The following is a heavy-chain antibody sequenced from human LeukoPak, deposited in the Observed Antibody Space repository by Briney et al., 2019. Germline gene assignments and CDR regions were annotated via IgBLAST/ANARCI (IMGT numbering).Heavy chain of an antibody. D-gene: IGHD1-1*01. J-gene: IGHJ3*02. V-gene: IGHV3-74*01. CDR3: ARMQLDHDAFDI. CDR1: VFTFSSYW. CDR2: INSDGSST. Sequence: PGGSLRLSCAACVFTFSSYWMHWVRQAPGKGLVWVSRINSDGSSTSYADSVKGRFTISRDNAKNTLYLQMNSLRAEDTAVYYCARMQLDHDAFDIWGQGTMVTVSS.